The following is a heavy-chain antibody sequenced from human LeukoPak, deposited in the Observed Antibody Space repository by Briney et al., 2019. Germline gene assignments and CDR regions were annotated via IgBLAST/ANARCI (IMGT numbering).Heavy chain of an antibody. Sequence: GGSLRLSCAASGFTLSSYGMHWVRQAPGKGLEWVAFIRYDGSNKYYADSVKGRFTISRDNSKNTLYLQMNSLRAEDTAVYYCAIGGSAAADYWGQGTLVTVSS. CDR2: IRYDGSNK. D-gene: IGHD6-13*01. CDR1: GFTLSSYG. CDR3: AIGGSAAADY. J-gene: IGHJ4*02. V-gene: IGHV3-30*02.